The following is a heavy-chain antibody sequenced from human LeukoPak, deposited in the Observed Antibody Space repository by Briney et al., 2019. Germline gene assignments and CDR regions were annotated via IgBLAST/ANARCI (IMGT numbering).Heavy chain of an antibody. D-gene: IGHD6-19*01. CDR3: ARRSGWYNGMYCFDY. CDR1: GGSISSSSYY. J-gene: IGHJ4*02. CDR2: IYYSGST. Sequence: SETLSLTCTVSGGSISSSSYYWGWIRQPPGKGLEWIGSIYYSGSTYYNPSLKSRVTISVDTSKNQFSLKLSSVTAADTAVYYCARRSGWYNGMYCFDYWGQGTLVTVSS. V-gene: IGHV4-39*01.